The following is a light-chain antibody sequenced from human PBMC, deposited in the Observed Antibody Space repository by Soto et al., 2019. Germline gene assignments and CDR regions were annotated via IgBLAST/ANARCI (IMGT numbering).Light chain of an antibody. V-gene: IGKV4-1*01. Sequence: DIVLTQSLDSLAVSLGERATINCKSSQSVLFSSNNKNYLAWYQQKPGQPPKLLIYWASTRESGVPNRFSGSGSGTDFTLTISSLQAEDVAVYYCQQSYSTPITFGQGTRLEIK. CDR2: WAS. CDR3: QQSYSTPIT. CDR1: QSVLFSSNNKNY. J-gene: IGKJ5*01.